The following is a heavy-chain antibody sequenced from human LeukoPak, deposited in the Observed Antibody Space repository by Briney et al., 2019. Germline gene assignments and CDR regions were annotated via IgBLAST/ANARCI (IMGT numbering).Heavy chain of an antibody. CDR2: IYHSGST. CDR1: GYSISSGYY. D-gene: IGHD5-24*01. Sequence: SETLSLTCNVSGYSISSGYYWAWIRQSPGKGLEWIGSIYHSGSTYYNPSLKSRVTMSVDTSKKQFSLNLSSVTAADTAVYYRARDFPHFVEMATITPFDYWGQGTLVTVSS. V-gene: IGHV4-38-2*02. J-gene: IGHJ4*02. CDR3: ARDFPHFVEMATITPFDY.